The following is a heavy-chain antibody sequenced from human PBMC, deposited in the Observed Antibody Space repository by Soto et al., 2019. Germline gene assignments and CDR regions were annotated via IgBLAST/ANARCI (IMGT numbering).Heavy chain of an antibody. CDR3: ARDSGQQDYYYYGMDV. CDR2: ISAYNGNT. CDR1: GYTFTSYG. V-gene: IGHV1-18*01. J-gene: IGHJ6*02. D-gene: IGHD6-13*01. Sequence: ASVKVSCKASGYTFTSYGISWVRQAPGQGLEWMGWISAYNGNTNYAQKLQGRVTMTTDTSTSTAYMELRSLRSDDTAVYYCARDSGQQDYYYYGMDVWGQGTTVTVSS.